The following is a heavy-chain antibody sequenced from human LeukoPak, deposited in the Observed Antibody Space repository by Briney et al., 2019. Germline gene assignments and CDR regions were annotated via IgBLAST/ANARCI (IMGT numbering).Heavy chain of an antibody. CDR3: ARVPFRSYYDSSGYCFDY. D-gene: IGHD3-22*01. Sequence: PSETLSLTCTVFGDSVSSSNYYWAWFRQPPGKGLDWIGSLYYDGRTYYSPSLESRVTVSVDTSKNQFSLKLSSVTAADTAVYYCARVPFRSYYDSSGYCFDYWGQGTLVTVSS. V-gene: IGHV4-39*01. J-gene: IGHJ4*02. CDR1: GDSVSSSNYY. CDR2: LYYDGRT.